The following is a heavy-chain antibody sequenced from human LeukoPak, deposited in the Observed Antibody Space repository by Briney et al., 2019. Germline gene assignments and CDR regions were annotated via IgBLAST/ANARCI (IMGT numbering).Heavy chain of an antibody. V-gene: IGHV4-59*01. CDR2: IYYSGST. CDR3: ARGGSSSWYDNWFDP. D-gene: IGHD6-13*01. Sequence: PSETLSLTCTVSGGSISSYYWSWIRQPPGKGLEWIGYIYYSGSTNYNPSLKSRVTISVDTSKNQFSLKLSSVTAADTAVYYCARGGSSSWYDNWFDPWGQGTLVTVSS. CDR1: GGSISSYY. J-gene: IGHJ5*02.